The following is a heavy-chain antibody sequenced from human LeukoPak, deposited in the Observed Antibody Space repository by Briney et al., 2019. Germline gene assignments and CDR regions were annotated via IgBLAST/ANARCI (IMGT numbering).Heavy chain of an antibody. CDR2: FTSSDTI. Sequence: PGGSLRLSCAATGFSVNNNYISWVRQAPGKGLQWVSVFTSSDTIFYADSVKGRFTISRDKSSNTVYLQMTSLRADDSGIYYCARGRSVPGTSSYYMVVWGKGTTVTISS. V-gene: IGHV3-66*01. D-gene: IGHD6-19*01. CDR1: GFSVNNNY. CDR3: ARGRSVPGTSSYYMVV. J-gene: IGHJ6*03.